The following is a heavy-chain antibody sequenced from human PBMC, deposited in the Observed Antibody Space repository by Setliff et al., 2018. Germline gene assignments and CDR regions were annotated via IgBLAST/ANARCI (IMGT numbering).Heavy chain of an antibody. CDR3: AREVHEYSSSSVYWFDP. Sequence: ASVKVSCKASGYTLNNYAMNWVRQAPGQGFEWMGWISGSTDNTNYAQKFRGRVTLTKDTSTNTKYMELRSLGSDDTAVYYCAREVHEYSSSSVYWFDPWGQGTLVTVSS. CDR1: GYTLNNYA. J-gene: IGHJ5*02. D-gene: IGHD6-6*01. V-gene: IGHV1-18*01. CDR2: ISGSTDNT.